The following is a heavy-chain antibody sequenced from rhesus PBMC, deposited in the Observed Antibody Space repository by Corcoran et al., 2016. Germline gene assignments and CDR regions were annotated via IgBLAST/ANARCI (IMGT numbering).Heavy chain of an antibody. D-gene: IGHD7-45*01. Sequence: QVQLVQSGAEVKKTGSSVKVSCKASGYTFTHYYIHWVRQAPGQGLEWEGENNPKTGGTKFAQKCQGRVHMTRDTSTSTAYMELSSLRSEDTAGYYCGRDNWGYDYWGQGVLVTVSS. CDR1: GYTFTHYY. CDR3: GRDNWGYDY. J-gene: IGHJ4*01. CDR2: NNPKTGGT. V-gene: IGHV1-138*01.